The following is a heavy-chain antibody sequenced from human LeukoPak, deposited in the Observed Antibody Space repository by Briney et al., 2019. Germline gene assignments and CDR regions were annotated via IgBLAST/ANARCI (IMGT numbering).Heavy chain of an antibody. V-gene: IGHV3-66*02. CDR3: ARDSNTSYGGKGRFDY. D-gene: IGHD4-23*01. Sequence: GGPLRLSCAASGFTFSNAWMSWVRQAPGKGLEWVSIIYSGGRTYYADSVKGRFTISRDNSKSTLDLQMNSLRVEDTAVFYCARDSNTSYGGKGRFDYWGQGTLVTVSS. CDR1: GFTFSNAW. CDR2: IYSGGRT. J-gene: IGHJ4*02.